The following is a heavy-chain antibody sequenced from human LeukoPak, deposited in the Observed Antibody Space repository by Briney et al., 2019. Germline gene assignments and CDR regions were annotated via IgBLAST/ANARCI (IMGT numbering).Heavy chain of an antibody. J-gene: IGHJ5*02. Sequence: SETLSLTCAVYGGSFSGYYWSWIRQPPGKGLEWIGEINHSGSTNYNPSLKSRVTISVDTSKNQFSLKLSSVTAADTAVYYCASNGYCSSTSCYPNWFDPWGQGTLVTVSS. CDR3: ASNGYCSSTSCYPNWFDP. CDR1: GGSFSGYY. CDR2: INHSGST. D-gene: IGHD2-2*01. V-gene: IGHV4-34*01.